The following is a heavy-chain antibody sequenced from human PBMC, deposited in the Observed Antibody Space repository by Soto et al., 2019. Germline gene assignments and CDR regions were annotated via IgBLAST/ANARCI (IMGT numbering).Heavy chain of an antibody. Sequence: GGSLRLSCTASGFTFGDYAMSWFRQAPGKGLEWVGFIRSKAYGGTTEYAASVKGRFTISRDDSKSIAYLQMNSLKTEDTAVYYCTRDTRIQLWLLIDYYYYGMDVWGQGTTVTVSS. V-gene: IGHV3-49*03. CDR3: TRDTRIQLWLLIDYYYYGMDV. CDR2: IRSKAYGGTT. J-gene: IGHJ6*02. CDR1: GFTFGDYA. D-gene: IGHD5-18*01.